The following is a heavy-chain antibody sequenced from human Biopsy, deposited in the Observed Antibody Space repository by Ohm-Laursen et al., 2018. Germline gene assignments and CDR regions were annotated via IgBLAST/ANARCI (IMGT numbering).Heavy chain of an antibody. Sequence: SVKVSCKASGNTFATYHIHWVRQAPGQGLEWMGGISPSGATTSFSQKFQGRITMTRDTSTGTVYMDLNSLGSEDTAVYYCARAGVGSDGTDSYYYGMDVWGPGTTVTVSS. D-gene: IGHD5-24*01. CDR3: ARAGVGSDGTDSYYYGMDV. J-gene: IGHJ6*02. V-gene: IGHV1-46*01. CDR2: ISPSGATT. CDR1: GNTFATYH.